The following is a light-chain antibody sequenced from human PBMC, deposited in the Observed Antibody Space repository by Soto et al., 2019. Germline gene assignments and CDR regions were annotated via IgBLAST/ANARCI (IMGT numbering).Light chain of an antibody. CDR3: QHYNSYSEA. Sequence: PAPSPASPSVGGQVSIPYRASQTISSWLAWYQQKPGKAPKLLIYKASTLKSGVPSRFSGSGSGTEFTLTISSLQPDDFATYYCQHYNSYSEAFGQGTKVDIK. CDR2: KAS. CDR1: QTISSW. J-gene: IGKJ1*01. V-gene: IGKV1-5*03.